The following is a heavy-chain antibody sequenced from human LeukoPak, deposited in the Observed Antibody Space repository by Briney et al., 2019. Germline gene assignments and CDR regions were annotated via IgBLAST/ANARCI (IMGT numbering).Heavy chain of an antibody. Sequence: GGSPRLSCAASGFTLSSYWMHSVREAPRERLGWVSRINSDWRSTNYADSVKGRVTISRDNAKNTLYLQMSSLRAEDTAVYHCARVSQRGAAANYYGIDVWGQGRTVTVSS. CDR2: INSDWRST. J-gene: IGHJ6*02. D-gene: IGHD2-2*01. V-gene: IGHV3-74*01. CDR3: ARVSQRGAAANYYGIDV. CDR1: GFTLSSYW.